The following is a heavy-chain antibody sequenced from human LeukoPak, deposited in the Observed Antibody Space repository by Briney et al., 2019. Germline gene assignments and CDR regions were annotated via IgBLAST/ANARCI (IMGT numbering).Heavy chain of an antibody. V-gene: IGHV4-39*01. CDR1: GGSISSSSYY. CDR2: IYYSGST. D-gene: IGHD1-26*01. J-gene: IGHJ4*02. CDR3: ARHRVGVTYGGPNYFDY. Sequence: PSETLSLTCTVSGGSISSSSYYWGWIPQPPGKGLEWIGSIYYSGSTYYNPSLKSRVTISVDTSKNQFSLKLSSVTAADTAVYYCARHRVGVTYGGPNYFDYWGQGTLVTVSS.